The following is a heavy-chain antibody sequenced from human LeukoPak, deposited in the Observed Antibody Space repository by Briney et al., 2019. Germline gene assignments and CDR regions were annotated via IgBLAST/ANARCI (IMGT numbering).Heavy chain of an antibody. CDR3: AKEGGGFDY. CDR2: TSSDESHK. J-gene: IGHJ4*02. Sequence: GTSLRLSCEASGFTFSTYAMHWVRQAPGKGLEWVAITSSDESHKYYADSVRGRFTISRDNSKNTLYLQMNSLRAEDTAVYYCAKEGGGFDYWGQGTLVTVSS. CDR1: GFTFSTYA. D-gene: IGHD3-16*01. V-gene: IGHV3-30*07.